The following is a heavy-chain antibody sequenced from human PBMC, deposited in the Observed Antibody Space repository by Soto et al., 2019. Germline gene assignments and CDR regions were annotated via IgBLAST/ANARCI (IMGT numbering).Heavy chain of an antibody. CDR1: GFTFSSYG. CDR3: AKDRSYSRSSNFDY. J-gene: IGHJ4*02. CDR2: ISYYLSNK. V-gene: IGHV3-30*18. D-gene: IGHD6-6*01. Sequence: GGSLRLSCAASGFTFSSYGMHWVLHAPGNWLDCFAVISYYLSNKYYSDSVKGLFTISIDNSNNTLYLQMNSLRAEDTAVYYCAKDRSYSRSSNFDYWGQGTMFTVSS.